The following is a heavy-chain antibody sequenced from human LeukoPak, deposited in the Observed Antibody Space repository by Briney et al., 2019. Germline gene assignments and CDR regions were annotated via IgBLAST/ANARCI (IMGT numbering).Heavy chain of an antibody. V-gene: IGHV4-59*01. J-gene: IGHJ6*02. Sequence: SESLSLTCTVSGCSISSYYWSWVRQPPGKGLEWIGYIYYSGSTNYNPSLKSRVTISVDTSKNQFSLKLSSVTAADTAVYYCAREEALYGMDGWGQGTTVTVSS. CDR2: IYYSGST. CDR1: GCSISSYY. CDR3: AREEALYGMDG.